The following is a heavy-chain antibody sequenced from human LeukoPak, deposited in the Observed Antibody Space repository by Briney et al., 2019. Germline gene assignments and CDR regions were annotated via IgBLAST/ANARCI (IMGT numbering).Heavy chain of an antibody. D-gene: IGHD3-22*01. CDR2: MNPNSGNT. CDR1: GYTFTSYD. V-gene: IGHV1-8*03. J-gene: IGHJ6*04. Sequence: ASVKVSCKASGYTFTSYDINWVRQATGQGLEWMGWMNPNSGNTGYAQKFQGRVTITRNTSISTAYMELSSLRSEDTAVYYCARYDSSIMETDYWGKGTTVTISS. CDR3: ARYDSSIMETDY.